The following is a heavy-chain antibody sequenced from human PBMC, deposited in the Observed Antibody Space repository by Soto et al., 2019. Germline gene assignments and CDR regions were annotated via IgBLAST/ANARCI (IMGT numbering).Heavy chain of an antibody. CDR2: ISPQTGGT. D-gene: IGHD1-26*01. CDR1: GYTFTGYY. J-gene: IGHJ4*02. V-gene: IGHV1-2*02. Sequence: QVQLVQSGAELKKPGASVTVSCKGSGYTFTGYYIHWVRQTPGQGPEWMGEISPQTGGTKYAQKYQGRVTMTRDTSITTVYMELSNLSPDDTAVYYCGRGRSGELVIFYWGQGTLVTVSS. CDR3: GRGRSGELVIFY.